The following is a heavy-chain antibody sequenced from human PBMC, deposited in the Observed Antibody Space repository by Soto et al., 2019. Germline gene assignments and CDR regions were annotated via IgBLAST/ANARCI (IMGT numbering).Heavy chain of an antibody. CDR1: GFSVNTGGVS. J-gene: IGHJ6*03. CDR2: IYWDDDS. D-gene: IGHD2-21*01. Sequence: QITLKESGPTLVKATQTLTLTCTCSGFSVNTGGVSVGWLRQPPGKALEWLALIYWDDDSRYTPSLESRLTITRDTFKNQVGLTMTNMDPVDTGTYYCVRRGGYCGGPSCDYYYHMDGWCTGITVSVSS. V-gene: IGHV2-5*02. CDR3: VRRGGYCGGPSCDYYYHMDG.